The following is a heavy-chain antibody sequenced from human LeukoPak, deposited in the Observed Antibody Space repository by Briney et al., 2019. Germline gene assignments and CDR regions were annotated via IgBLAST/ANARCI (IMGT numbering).Heavy chain of an antibody. J-gene: IGHJ4*02. CDR1: GFTVSSSY. Sequence: GGSLRLSCAASGFTVSSSYMYWVRQAPGKGLEWVSFFYRGDSTYYAESVRGRFSISRDNAKNTLYLQMNSLRAEDTAVYYCGRDLGGRSGYWGQGTLVTVSS. V-gene: IGHV3-53*01. CDR2: FYRGDST. D-gene: IGHD1-26*01. CDR3: GRDLGGRSGY.